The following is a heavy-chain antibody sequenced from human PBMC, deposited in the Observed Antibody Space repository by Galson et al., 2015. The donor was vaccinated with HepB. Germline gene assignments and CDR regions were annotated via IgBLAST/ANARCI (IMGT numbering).Heavy chain of an antibody. J-gene: IGHJ4*02. Sequence: CKASGGTFSSYAISWVRQAPGQGLEWMGGIIPIFGTANYAQKFQGRVTITADESTSTAYMELSSLRSEDTAVYYCARENYYDSSGYYSFDYWGQGTLVTVSS. V-gene: IGHV1-69*01. D-gene: IGHD3-22*01. CDR2: IIPIFGTA. CDR1: GGTFSSYA. CDR3: ARENYYDSSGYYSFDY.